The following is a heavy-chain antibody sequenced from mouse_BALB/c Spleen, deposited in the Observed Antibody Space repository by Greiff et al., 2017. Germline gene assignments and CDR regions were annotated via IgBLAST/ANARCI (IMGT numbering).Heavy chain of an antibody. D-gene: IGHD1-1*01. CDR2: IYPGDGDT. Sequence: QVQLQQSGAELVRPGSSVKISCKASGYAFSSYWMNWVKQRPGQGLEWIGQIYPGDGDTNYNGKFKGKATLTADKSSSTAYMQLSSLTSEDSAVYFCASPYYLYAMDYWGQGTSVTVSS. V-gene: IGHV1-80*01. CDR1: GYAFSSYW. J-gene: IGHJ4*01. CDR3: ASPYYLYAMDY.